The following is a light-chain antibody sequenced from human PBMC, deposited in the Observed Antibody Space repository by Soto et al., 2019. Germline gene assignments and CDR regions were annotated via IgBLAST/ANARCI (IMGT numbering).Light chain of an antibody. CDR2: GAS. J-gene: IGKJ1*01. Sequence: ETVRTQSPATLSVSPGARATLSCRASQSVNSNLAWYQQKLGQAPRVLIYGASTRATGIPARFSGSGSETEFILTINSLQSEDFAIYYCHHYNTWPWTFGQGTKVEI. CDR1: QSVNSN. CDR3: HHYNTWPWT. V-gene: IGKV3-15*01.